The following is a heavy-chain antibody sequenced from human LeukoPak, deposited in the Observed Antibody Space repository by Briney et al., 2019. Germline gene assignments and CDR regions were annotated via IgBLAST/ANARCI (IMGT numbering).Heavy chain of an antibody. CDR1: GGSISSYY. D-gene: IGHD3-10*01. J-gene: IGHJ4*02. CDR2: IYYSGST. V-gene: IGHV4-59*08. CDR3: ATLKTYYYGSGSYYDDDY. Sequence: SETLSLTCTVSGGSISSYYWSWIRQPPGKGLEWIWYIYYSGSTNYNPSLKSRVTISVDTSKNQFSLKLSSVTAADTAVYYCATLKTYYYGSGSYYDDDYWGQGTLVTVSS.